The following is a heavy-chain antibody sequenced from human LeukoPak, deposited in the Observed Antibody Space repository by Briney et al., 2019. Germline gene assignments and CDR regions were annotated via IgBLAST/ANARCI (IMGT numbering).Heavy chain of an antibody. J-gene: IGHJ4*02. CDR1: GFTFSSYA. Sequence: PGGSLRLSCAASGFTFSSYAMNWVRQAPGKGLEWVSVISGSGGSTYYADSVKGRFTMSRDNSKNTLYLQMNSLRAEDTAVYYCAKDAQPPLGDLWFSRTYYYLDTWGQGTLVTVSS. CDR3: AKDAQPPLGDLWFSRTYYYLDT. V-gene: IGHV3-23*01. CDR2: ISGSGGST. D-gene: IGHD2-21*01.